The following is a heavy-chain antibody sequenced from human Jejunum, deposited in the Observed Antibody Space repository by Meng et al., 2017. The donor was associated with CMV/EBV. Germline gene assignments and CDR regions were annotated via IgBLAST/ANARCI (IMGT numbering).Heavy chain of an antibody. V-gene: IGHV3-23*01. CDR1: GFSLRSHG. CDR2: ITLSGNTA. J-gene: IGHJ6*02. Sequence: GFSLRSHGMNWVRQAPGKGLEWVASITLSGNTAYYAESVKGRFTISRDNAKRTLYLQMNNLRADDTALYYCVKDRRGGFYDGMDVWGQGTTVTVSS. CDR3: VKDRRGGFYDGMDV. D-gene: IGHD6-25*01.